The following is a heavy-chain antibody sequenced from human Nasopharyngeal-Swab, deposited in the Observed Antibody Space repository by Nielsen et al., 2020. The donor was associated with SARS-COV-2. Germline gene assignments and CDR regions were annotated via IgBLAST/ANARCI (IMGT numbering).Heavy chain of an antibody. CDR1: GFTFSSYT. CDR2: ISTTSSYI. CDR3: ARDRTTDIMITFGGVIVLHVFDI. Sequence: GESLKISCAASGFTFSSYTMNWVRQAPGKGLEWVASISTTSSYIYYADSVKGRFSISRDNAKNSLYLQMNSLRAEDTAVYYCARDRTTDIMITFGGVIVLHVFDIWGQGTMVTVSS. J-gene: IGHJ3*02. V-gene: IGHV3-21*01. D-gene: IGHD3-16*02.